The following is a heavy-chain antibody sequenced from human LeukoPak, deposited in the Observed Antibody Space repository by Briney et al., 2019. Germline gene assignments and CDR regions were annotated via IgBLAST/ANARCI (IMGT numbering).Heavy chain of an antibody. D-gene: IGHD6-13*01. CDR2: INAGNGNT. Sequence: ASVKVSYKASGYTFTSYAMHWVRQAPGQRLEWMGWINAGNGNTKYSQKFQGRVTMTRDTSTSTAYMELRSLRSDDTAVYYCARGPIAAAGDYWGQGTLVTVSS. V-gene: IGHV1-3*01. J-gene: IGHJ4*02. CDR3: ARGPIAAAGDY. CDR1: GYTFTSYA.